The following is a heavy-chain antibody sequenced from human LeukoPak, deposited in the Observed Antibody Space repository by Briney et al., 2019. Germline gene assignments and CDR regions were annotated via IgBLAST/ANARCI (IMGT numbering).Heavy chain of an antibody. J-gene: IGHJ4*02. Sequence: ASVAVSCTVSGYTLTELSMHWVRQAPGKGLEWMGGFDPEDGETIYAQKFQGRVTMTEDTSTDTAYMELSSLRSEDTAVYYCASLRFLEWLFDYWGQGTLVTVSS. CDR2: FDPEDGET. CDR3: ASLRFLEWLFDY. CDR1: GYTLTELS. D-gene: IGHD3-3*01. V-gene: IGHV1-24*01.